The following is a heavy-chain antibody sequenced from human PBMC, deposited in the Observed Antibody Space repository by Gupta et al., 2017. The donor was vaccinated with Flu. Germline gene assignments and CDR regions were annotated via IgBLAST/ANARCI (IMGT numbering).Heavy chain of an antibody. CDR1: GFTFSSYG. CDR2: ISYDGSNK. CDR3: AKDRTWGGGDFGPFDY. V-gene: IGHV3-30*18. J-gene: IGHJ4*02. D-gene: IGHD2-21*02. Sequence: QVQLVESGGGVVQPGRSLRLSCAASGFTFSSYGMHWVRQAPGKGLEWVAVISYDGSNKYYADSVKGRFTISRDNSKNTLYLQMNSLRAEDTAVYYCAKDRTWGGGDFGPFDYWGQGTLVTVSS.